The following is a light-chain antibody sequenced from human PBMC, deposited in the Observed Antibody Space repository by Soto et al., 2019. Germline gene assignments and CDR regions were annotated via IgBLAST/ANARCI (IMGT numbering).Light chain of an antibody. J-gene: IGKJ1*01. CDR2: AAS. CDR3: QQFGRYRT. V-gene: IGKV1-27*01. Sequence: DIQMTQSPSSLSASVGDRVTITCRASQGISNYLAWYQQKAGKVPKLLIYAASTLQSGVPTRFSGSGSGTDFTLTISSLQPEDVATYYCQQFGRYRTFGQGTKVEIK. CDR1: QGISNY.